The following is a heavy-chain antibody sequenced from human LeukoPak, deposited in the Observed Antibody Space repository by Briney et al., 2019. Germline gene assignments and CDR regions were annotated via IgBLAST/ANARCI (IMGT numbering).Heavy chain of an antibody. CDR2: MYYSGST. D-gene: IGHD3-16*01. CDR1: GGSISSYY. CDR3: ARGARYYYYMDV. Sequence: TSETLSLTCTVSGGSISSYYWSWIRQPPGKGLEWIGYMYYSGSTNYNPSLKSRVTISVDTSKNQFSLKLSSVTAADTAVYYCARGARYYYYMDVWGKGTTVTVSS. J-gene: IGHJ6*03. V-gene: IGHV4-59*01.